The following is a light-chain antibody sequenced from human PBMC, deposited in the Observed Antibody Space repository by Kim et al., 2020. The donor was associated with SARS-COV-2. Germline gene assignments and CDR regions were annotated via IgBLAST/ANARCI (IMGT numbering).Light chain of an antibody. CDR2: GAS. V-gene: IGKV3-15*01. J-gene: IGKJ2*01. CDR3: HQDNDWHPGDT. CDR1: QSVSNN. Sequence: EIVMTQSPATLSVSPGERATLSCRASQSVSNNLAWYQHKPGQPPRLLIYGASTRATGVPARFSGSGSGTDFTLTVSSLQSEDFAVYYCHQDNDWHPGDTFGQGTKLEI.